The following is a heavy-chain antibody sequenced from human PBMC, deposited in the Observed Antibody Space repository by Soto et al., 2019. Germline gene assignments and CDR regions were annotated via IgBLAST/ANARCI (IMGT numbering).Heavy chain of an antibody. J-gene: IGHJ6*02. Sequence: GESLKISCAASGFTFSSYGMHWVRQAPGKGLEWVAVIWYDGSNKYYADSVKGRFTISRDNSKNTLYLQMNSLRAEDTAVYYCARGLPLGGYREAVAGNHYYYYYGMDVWGQGTTVTVSS. CDR3: ARGLPLGGYREAVAGNHYYYYYGMDV. CDR2: IWYDGSNK. D-gene: IGHD6-19*01. V-gene: IGHV3-33*01. CDR1: GFTFSSYG.